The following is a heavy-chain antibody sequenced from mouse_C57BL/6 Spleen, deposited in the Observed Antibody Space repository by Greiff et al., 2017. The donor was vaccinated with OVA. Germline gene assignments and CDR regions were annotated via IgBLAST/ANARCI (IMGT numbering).Heavy chain of an antibody. CDR3: AREGLPWGDY. D-gene: IGHD3-1*01. J-gene: IGHJ2*01. Sequence: QVQLQQSGAELVRPGSSVKLSCKASGSTFTSYWMHWVKQRPIQGLEWIGNIDPSDSETHYNQKFKDKATLTVDKSSSTAYMQLSSLTSEDSAVYYCAREGLPWGDYWGQGTTLTVSS. CDR2: IDPSDSET. V-gene: IGHV1-52*01. CDR1: GSTFTSYW.